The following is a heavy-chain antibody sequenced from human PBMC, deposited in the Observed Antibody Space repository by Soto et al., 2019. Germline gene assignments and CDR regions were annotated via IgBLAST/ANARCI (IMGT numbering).Heavy chain of an antibody. CDR2: IYPGDSDT. CDR1: GYSFTSYW. Sequence: GESLKISCKGSGYSFTSYWIGWVRQMPGKGLEWMGIIYPGDSDTRYSPSFQGQVTISADKSISTAYLQWSSLKASDTAMYYWARGRAAAGMFHYYYGMDVWGQGTTVTVSS. V-gene: IGHV5-51*01. D-gene: IGHD6-13*01. CDR3: ARGRAAAGMFHYYYGMDV. J-gene: IGHJ6*02.